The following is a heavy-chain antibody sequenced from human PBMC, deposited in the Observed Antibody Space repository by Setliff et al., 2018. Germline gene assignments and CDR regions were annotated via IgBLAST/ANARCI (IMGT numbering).Heavy chain of an antibody. CDR2: INNGGVSA. V-gene: IGHV3-23*01. CDR3: ATSTITTYYFDY. J-gene: IGHJ4*01. CDR1: GFAFTSYD. Sequence: PGGSLRLSCGTSGFAFTSYDMTWVRQAPGKGLEWVASINNGGVSADYTDSVKGRFTISRDNSRNTLYLQMKSLRAEDTAIYYCATSTITTYYFDYWGHGTLVTVSS. D-gene: IGHD4-4*01.